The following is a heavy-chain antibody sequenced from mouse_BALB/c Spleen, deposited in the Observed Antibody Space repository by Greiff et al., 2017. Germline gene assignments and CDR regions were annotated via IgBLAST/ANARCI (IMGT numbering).Heavy chain of an antibody. V-gene: IGHV5-6-2*01. CDR2: INSNGGST. CDR1: GFTFSSYY. J-gene: IGHJ4*01. D-gene: IGHD2-10*02. CDR3: ARHPYGNYDYYAMDY. Sequence: EVHLVESGGGLVKLGGSLKLSCAASGFTFSSYYMSWVRQTPEKRLELVAAINSNGGSTYYPDTVKGRFTISRDNAKNTLYLQMSSLKSEDTALYYCARHPYGNYDYYAMDYWGQGTSVTVSA.